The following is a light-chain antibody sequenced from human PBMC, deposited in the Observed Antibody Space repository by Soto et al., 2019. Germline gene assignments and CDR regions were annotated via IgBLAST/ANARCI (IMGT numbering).Light chain of an antibody. CDR3: QQSSSFPPGLT. J-gene: IGKJ4*01. CDR1: QDLSSW. CDR2: AAS. V-gene: IGKV1-12*01. Sequence: DIQMTQSPSSVSASIGDRVTITCRASQDLSSWLAWYQQKPGKAPKVLISAASSLQSGVPSRFSGSGSGTEFTLTISSLQPEDLATYYCQQSSSFPPGLTFGGGTKVEIK.